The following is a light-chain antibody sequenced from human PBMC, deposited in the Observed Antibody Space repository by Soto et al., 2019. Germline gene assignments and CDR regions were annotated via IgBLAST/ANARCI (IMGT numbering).Light chain of an antibody. CDR1: QSISNY. CDR2: TAS. J-gene: IGKJ1*01. Sequence: DIQMTQSPSSLSASVGDRVTITCRASQSISNYLNWYQQKPGRAPKLLIYTASNLHSGVPSRFSGSGSGTDFTLTISSLQPEDFATYYCQQSYSSPRTFGQGTKVDI. V-gene: IGKV1-39*01. CDR3: QQSYSSPRT.